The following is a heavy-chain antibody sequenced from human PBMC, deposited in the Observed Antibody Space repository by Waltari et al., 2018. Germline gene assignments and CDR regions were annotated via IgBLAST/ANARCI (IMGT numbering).Heavy chain of an antibody. V-gene: IGHV3-30*04. J-gene: IGHJ4*02. CDR3: ARGYATDPLDY. D-gene: IGHD4-4*01. CDR2: ISYDGTQT. CDR1: GFTFRDYA. Sequence: QLLESGGGVVQPGRSLRLSCAASGFTFRDYAMHWVRQAPGKGREWVAIISYDGTQTFYADPVKGRFTITRDNYKNTVYLQMESLRGDDTASYYCARGYATDPLDYWGQGTLVTVSS.